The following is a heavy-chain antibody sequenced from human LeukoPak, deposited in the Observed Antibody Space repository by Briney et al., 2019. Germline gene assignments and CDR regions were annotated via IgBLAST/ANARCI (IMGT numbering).Heavy chain of an antibody. Sequence: VASVKVSCKASGYTFTGYYMHWVRQAPGQGLEWMGWINPNSGGTNYAQKFQGRVTMTRDTSISTAYMEPSRLRSDDTAVYYCARDQGIPTYYYGMDVWGQGTTVTVSS. J-gene: IGHJ6*02. CDR2: INPNSGGT. V-gene: IGHV1-2*02. CDR1: GYTFTGYY. CDR3: ARDQGIPTYYYGMDV.